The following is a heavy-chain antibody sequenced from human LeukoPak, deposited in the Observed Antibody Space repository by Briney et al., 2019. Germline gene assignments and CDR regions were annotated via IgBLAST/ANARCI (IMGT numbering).Heavy chain of an antibody. CDR3: ARGLGNYYNVGWYFDL. D-gene: IGHD3-10*01. CDR1: GFTFSNYG. J-gene: IGHJ2*01. Sequence: GRSLRLSCAASGFTFSNYGMHWVRQAPGKGLEWVAVISYDGNNKYYADSVKGRFTVSRDNSKNILYLDMNSLRAEDTAVHYCARGLGNYYNVGWYFDLWGRGTLVTVSS. V-gene: IGHV3-30*03. CDR2: ISYDGNNK.